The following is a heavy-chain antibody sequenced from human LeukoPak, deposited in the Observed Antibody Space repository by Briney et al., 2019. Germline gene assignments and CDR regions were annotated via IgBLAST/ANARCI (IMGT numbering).Heavy chain of an antibody. D-gene: IGHD3-22*01. Sequence: ASVKVSCKASGGTFSSYAISWVRQAPGQGLEWMGGIIPIFGTANYAQKFQGRVTITADESTSTAYMELSSLRSEDTAVYYCASSYYYDSSGYNWFDPWGQGTLVTVSS. CDR2: IIPIFGTA. V-gene: IGHV1-69*13. CDR1: GGTFSSYA. CDR3: ASSYYYDSSGYNWFDP. J-gene: IGHJ5*02.